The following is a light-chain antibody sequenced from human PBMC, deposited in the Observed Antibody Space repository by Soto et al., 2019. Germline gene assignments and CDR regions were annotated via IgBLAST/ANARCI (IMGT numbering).Light chain of an antibody. J-gene: IGKJ3*01. Sequence: DIQMTQSPSSLSASVGDRVTISCRASQGISSYLAWYQQKPGKAPRLLIYAASSLQSGVSFRFTGSGSGTDFTLTISSLQPEDVATYYCQNYSWPPFTFGPGTKVDIK. CDR1: QGISSY. CDR3: QNYSWPPFT. CDR2: AAS. V-gene: IGKV1-27*01.